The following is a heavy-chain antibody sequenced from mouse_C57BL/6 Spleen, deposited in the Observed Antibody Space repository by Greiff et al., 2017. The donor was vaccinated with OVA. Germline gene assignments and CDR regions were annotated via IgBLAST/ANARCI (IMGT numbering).Heavy chain of an antibody. Sequence: EVKLMESGPELVKPGASVKISCKASGYSFTGYYMNWVKQSPEKSLEWIGEINPSTGGTTYNQKFKAKATLTVDKSSSTAYMQLKSLTSEDSAVYYCARSRGYDYDDYFDYWGQGTTLTVSS. CDR2: INPSTGGT. D-gene: IGHD2-4*01. V-gene: IGHV1-42*01. CDR1: GYSFTGYY. CDR3: ARSRGYDYDDYFDY. J-gene: IGHJ2*01.